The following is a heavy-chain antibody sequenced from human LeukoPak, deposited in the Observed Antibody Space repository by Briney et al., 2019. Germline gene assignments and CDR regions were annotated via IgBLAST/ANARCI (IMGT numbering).Heavy chain of an antibody. D-gene: IGHD6-19*01. CDR2: ISYDGSNK. Sequence: GRSLRLSCAASGFTFSSYAMHWVRQAPGKGLEWVAVISYDGSNKYYADSVKGRFTISRDNSKNTLYLQMSSLRAEDTAAYYCAKSTAGHYYQYGLDVWGQGTTVTVSS. CDR3: AKSTAGHYYQYGLDV. J-gene: IGHJ6*02. V-gene: IGHV3-30-3*02. CDR1: GFTFSSYA.